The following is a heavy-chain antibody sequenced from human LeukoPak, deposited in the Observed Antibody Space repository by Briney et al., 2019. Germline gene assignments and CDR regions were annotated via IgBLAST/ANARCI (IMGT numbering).Heavy chain of an antibody. CDR1: GFTFSSYA. CDR2: ISDNGGGT. D-gene: IGHD4/OR15-4a*01. V-gene: IGHV3-23*01. CDR3: AKESGALGAPLYDY. J-gene: IGHJ4*02. Sequence: GGSLRLSCAASGFTFSSYAMSWVRQAPGEGLEWVSGISDNGGGTYYADSLKGRFTISRDNSMNMLYLQMNSLRAEDTAVYYCAKESGALGAPLYDYWGRGILVTASS.